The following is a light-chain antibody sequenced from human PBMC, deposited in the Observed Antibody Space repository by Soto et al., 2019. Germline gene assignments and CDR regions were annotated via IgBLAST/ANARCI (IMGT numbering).Light chain of an antibody. V-gene: IGLV1-44*01. J-gene: IGLJ2*01. Sequence: QPVLTQPPSASGTPGQRVTMSCSGSSSNIGSNTVNWYQQLPGTAPKLLIYSNNQRPSGVPDRFSGSKSGTSASLAISGLQFEDEADYYCAAWDDSLNGPVFGGGTKLTVL. CDR1: SSNIGSNT. CDR3: AAWDDSLNGPV. CDR2: SNN.